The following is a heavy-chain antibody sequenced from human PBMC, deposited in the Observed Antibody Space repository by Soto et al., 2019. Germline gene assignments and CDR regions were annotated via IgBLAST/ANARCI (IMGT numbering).Heavy chain of an antibody. Sequence: SETLSLTCTVSGSSINSSGYYWGWIRQPPGKGLEWIESMFYGVSTYYNPSLKSRVTVSVDTSKNQFSLNLRSVTAADTAVYYCARLPSRHLVDYWGQGTLVTVSS. CDR1: GSSINSSGYY. J-gene: IGHJ4*02. CDR3: ARLPSRHLVDY. V-gene: IGHV4-39*01. D-gene: IGHD3-3*02. CDR2: MFYGVST.